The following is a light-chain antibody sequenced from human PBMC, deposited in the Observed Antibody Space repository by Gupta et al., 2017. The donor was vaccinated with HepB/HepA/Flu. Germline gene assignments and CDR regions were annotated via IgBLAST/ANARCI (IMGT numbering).Light chain of an antibody. Sequence: HSVLPQPPPVSAAPGQTVTISCTGSSSNSGAGYDVHWYQQLPGTAPKLLIYGNSNRPSGVPDRFSGSKSGTSASLAITGLQAEDEADYYCQSYDSSLSGHVVFGGGTKLTVL. J-gene: IGLJ2*01. V-gene: IGLV1-40*01. CDR3: QSYDSSLSGHVV. CDR1: SSNSGAGYD. CDR2: GNS.